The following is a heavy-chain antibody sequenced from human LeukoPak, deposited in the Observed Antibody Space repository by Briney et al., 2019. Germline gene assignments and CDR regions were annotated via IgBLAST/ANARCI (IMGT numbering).Heavy chain of an antibody. CDR2: ISAYNGNT. D-gene: IGHD3-22*01. V-gene: IGHV1-18*01. Sequence: GASVKVSCKASGGTFSSYAISWVRQAPGQGLEWMGWISAYNGNTNYAQKLQGRVTMTTDTSTSTAYMELSRLKSDDTAVYYCAREVDYYDSSDYFPLGYWGRGTLVTVSS. CDR3: AREVDYYDSSDYFPLGY. CDR1: GGTFSSYA. J-gene: IGHJ4*02.